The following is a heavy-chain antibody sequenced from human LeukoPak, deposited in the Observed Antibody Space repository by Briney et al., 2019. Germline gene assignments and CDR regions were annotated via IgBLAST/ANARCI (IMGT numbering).Heavy chain of an antibody. CDR2: IYYSGST. V-gene: IGHV4-39*07. CDR1: GGSISSSSYY. CDR3: ARSGMATVPSDY. J-gene: IGHJ4*02. Sequence: SETLSLTCTVSGGSISSSSYYWGWIRQPPGKGLEWIGSIYYSGSTHYNPSLKSRVTISVDTSKNQFSLKLSSVTAADTAVYYCARSGMATVPSDYWGQGTLVTVSS. D-gene: IGHD5-24*01.